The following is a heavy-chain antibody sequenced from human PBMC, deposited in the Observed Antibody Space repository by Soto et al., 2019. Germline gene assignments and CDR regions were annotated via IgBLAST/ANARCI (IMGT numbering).Heavy chain of an antibody. CDR2: IVVGSGNT. Sequence: SVKVSCKASGFTFTSSAVQWVRQARGQRLEWIGWIVVGSGNTNYAQKFQERVTITRDMSTRTAYMELSSLRSEDTAVYYCAADSTYYYDSSSYYYPPDAFDVWGQGTMVTVSS. CDR1: GFTFTSSA. D-gene: IGHD3-22*01. CDR3: AADSTYYYDSSSYYYPPDAFDV. J-gene: IGHJ3*01. V-gene: IGHV1-58*01.